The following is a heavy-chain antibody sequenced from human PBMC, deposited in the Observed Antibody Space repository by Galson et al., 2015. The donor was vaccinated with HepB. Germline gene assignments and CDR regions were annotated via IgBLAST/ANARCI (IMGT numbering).Heavy chain of an antibody. J-gene: IGHJ6*02. Sequence: SLRLSCAASGFTFSSHWMYWVRQDPGKGLVWVSHVNSDGSDTYYADSVKGRFTISRDNAKNTMYLQMNSLRDEDTAVYYCACHYYYTMDVWGQGTTVTVSS. V-gene: IGHV3-74*01. CDR1: GFTFSSHW. CDR2: VNSDGSDT. CDR3: ACHYYYTMDV.